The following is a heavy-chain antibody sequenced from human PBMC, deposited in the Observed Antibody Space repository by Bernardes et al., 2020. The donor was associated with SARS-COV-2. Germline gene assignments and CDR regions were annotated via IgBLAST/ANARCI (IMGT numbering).Heavy chain of an antibody. CDR2: ISSSSSYI. CDR1: GFTFSSYS. D-gene: IGHD2-2*01. J-gene: IGHJ3*02. CDR3: ARGPYCSSTSCYGIGAFDI. Sequence: GGSLRLSCAASGFTFSSYSMNWVRQAPGKGLEWVSSISSSSSYIYYADSVKGRFTISRDNAKNSLYLQMNSLRAEDTAVYYCARGPYCSSTSCYGIGAFDIWGQGTMVTVSS. V-gene: IGHV3-21*01.